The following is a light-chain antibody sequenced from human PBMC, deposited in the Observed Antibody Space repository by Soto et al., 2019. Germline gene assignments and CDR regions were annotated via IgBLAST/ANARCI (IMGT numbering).Light chain of an antibody. V-gene: IGLV2-14*01. J-gene: IGLJ3*02. Sequence: QSALTQPASVSGSPGQSITISCTGTSSDVGDYNYVSWYQQHPAKAPKLMIYEVSNRPSGVSNRFSGSKSGNTASLTISGLQAEDEANYYCSSYTSSRTWVFGGGTKLTVL. CDR2: EVS. CDR1: SSDVGDYNY. CDR3: SSYTSSRTWV.